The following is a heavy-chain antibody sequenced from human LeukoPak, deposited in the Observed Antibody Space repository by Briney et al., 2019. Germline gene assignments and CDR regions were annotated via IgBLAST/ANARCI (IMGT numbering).Heavy chain of an antibody. Sequence: GGSLRLSCVASGFTFSSYELNWVRQAPGKGLEWVSHISSSGSTVYYADSVKRRFTISRDNAKNSLYLQMNSLRAEDTAVYYCARRYCSSTSCLLDYWGQGTLVTVSS. CDR1: GFTFSSYE. D-gene: IGHD2-2*01. CDR2: ISSSGSTV. V-gene: IGHV3-48*03. CDR3: ARRYCSSTSCLLDY. J-gene: IGHJ4*02.